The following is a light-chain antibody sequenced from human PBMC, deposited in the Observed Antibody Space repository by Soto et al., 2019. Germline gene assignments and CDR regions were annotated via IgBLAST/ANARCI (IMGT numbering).Light chain of an antibody. CDR3: QQFNVWHRT. CDR2: GAS. Sequence: EIEMTHSPATLSLAPGERVTLSFRASQSVSSYLAWYQQKPGQAPRLLIYGASTRATDIPARFSGSGSGTEFALTINSLQSEDFAVYFCQQFNVWHRTFGQGTKVDIK. V-gene: IGKV3-15*01. J-gene: IGKJ1*01. CDR1: QSVSSY.